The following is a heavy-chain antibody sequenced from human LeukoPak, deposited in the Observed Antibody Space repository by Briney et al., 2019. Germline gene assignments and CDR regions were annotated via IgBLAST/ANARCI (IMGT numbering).Heavy chain of an antibody. CDR2: ISAYNGNT. J-gene: IGHJ5*02. V-gene: IGHV1-18*01. CDR3: ARALWFGEYGFDP. CDR1: GGTFSSYA. D-gene: IGHD3-10*01. Sequence: ASVKVSCKASGGTFSSYAISWVRQAPGQGLEWMGWISAYNGNTNYAQKLQGRVTMTTDTSTSTAYMELRSLRSDDTAVYYCARALWFGEYGFDPWGQGTLVTVSS.